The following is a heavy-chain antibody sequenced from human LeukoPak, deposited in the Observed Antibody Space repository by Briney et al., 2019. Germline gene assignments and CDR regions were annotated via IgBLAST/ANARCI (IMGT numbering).Heavy chain of an antibody. Sequence: ASVKVSCKASGYTFTSYDINWVRQATGQGLEWMGWMNPNSGNTGYAQKFQGRVTMTRNTSISTAYMELSSLRSEDTAVYYCARAGIQLWLQLVGYWGQGTLVTVSS. CDR1: GYTFTSYD. J-gene: IGHJ4*02. CDR3: ARAGIQLWLQLVGY. CDR2: MNPNSGNT. D-gene: IGHD5-18*01. V-gene: IGHV1-8*01.